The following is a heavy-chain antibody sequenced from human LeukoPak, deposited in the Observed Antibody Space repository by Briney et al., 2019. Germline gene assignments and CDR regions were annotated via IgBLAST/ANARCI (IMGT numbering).Heavy chain of an antibody. V-gene: IGHV3-53*01. CDR1: GFTVSSNY. J-gene: IGHJ3*02. CDR2: IYSSGDT. Sequence: GGSLRLSCAASGFTVSSNYMSWVRQAPGKGLEWVSLIYSSGDTHYADSVKGRFTISRDNSKNTLYLQMNSLRAEDTAVYYCAGTLYSGYGLGSLGAFDIWGQGTMVTVSS. D-gene: IGHD5-12*01. CDR3: AGTLYSGYGLGSLGAFDI.